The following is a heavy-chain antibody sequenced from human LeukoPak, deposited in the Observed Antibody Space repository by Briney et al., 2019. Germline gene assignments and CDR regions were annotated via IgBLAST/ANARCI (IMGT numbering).Heavy chain of an antibody. Sequence: SVKVSFKASGGTCSSYAISWVRQAPGQGLEWMVRIIPILGIANYAQQFQGRVTITADKSTSTAYMELSSLTSEDTAVYYCAPHTFSGVVTYAFQLWGRGTLVTVSS. CDR1: GGTCSSYA. CDR2: IIPILGIA. D-gene: IGHD3-3*01. V-gene: IGHV1-69*04. J-gene: IGHJ3*01. CDR3: APHTFSGVVTYAFQL.